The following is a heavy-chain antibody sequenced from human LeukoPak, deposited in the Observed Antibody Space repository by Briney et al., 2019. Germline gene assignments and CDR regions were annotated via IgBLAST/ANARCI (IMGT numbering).Heavy chain of an antibody. D-gene: IGHD3-22*01. V-gene: IGHV3-21*01. Sequence: GRSLRPSRAPAGHTFSSFSTRSGRQTPGKGLWWVSSLSVRSNYIYYADSVRGRFSISRDDARDSLYQQMNSLRAEDTAVYYCVRLRRNSDTSGYYYYYDFWGQGTLVTVSS. CDR3: VRLRRNSDTSGYYYYYDF. CDR1: GHTFSSFS. CDR2: LSVRSNYI. J-gene: IGHJ4*02.